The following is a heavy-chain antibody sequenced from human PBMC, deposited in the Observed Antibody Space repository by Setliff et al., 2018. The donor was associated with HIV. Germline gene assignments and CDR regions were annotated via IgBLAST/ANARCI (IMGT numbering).Heavy chain of an antibody. CDR2: IYYSGST. CDR1: GGSISSYY. Sequence: SETLSLTCTVSGGSISSYYWSWIRQPPGKGLEWIGYIYYSGSTNYNPSLKSRVTISVDTSKNQFSLKLSSMTAADTAVYYCARLCIAAAGTRSIPWYFDLWGRGTLVTVSS. J-gene: IGHJ2*01. V-gene: IGHV4-59*08. CDR3: ARLCIAAAGTRSIPWYFDL. D-gene: IGHD6-13*01.